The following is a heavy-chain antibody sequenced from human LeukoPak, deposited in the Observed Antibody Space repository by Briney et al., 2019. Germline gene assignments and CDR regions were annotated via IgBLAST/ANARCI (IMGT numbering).Heavy chain of an antibody. V-gene: IGHV1-69*13. Sequence: SVKVSCKASGGTFSSYAISWVRQAPGQGLEWMGGIIPIFGTANYAQKFQGRVTITADESTSTAYMELSGLRSEDTAVYYCARGGSSRFPYYYYMDVWGKGTTVTVSS. CDR1: GGTFSSYA. J-gene: IGHJ6*03. D-gene: IGHD6-13*01. CDR2: IIPIFGTA. CDR3: ARGGSSRFPYYYYMDV.